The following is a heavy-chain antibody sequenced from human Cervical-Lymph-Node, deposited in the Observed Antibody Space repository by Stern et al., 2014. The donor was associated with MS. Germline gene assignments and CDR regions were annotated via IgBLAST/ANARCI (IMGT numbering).Heavy chain of an antibody. Sequence: QVQLVQSGAALRKPGASVEVSCEASGYNFIDYYIHWVRQAPGQGLEWVGWINPHTGDTRYAQKFLGRVAMTRDTSINTAYLELNSLTSDDTAFYYCTRGRGTLLYIHWGQGTLITVSS. CDR3: TRGRGTLLYIH. CDR1: GYNFIDYY. D-gene: IGHD2-15*01. J-gene: IGHJ4*02. CDR2: INPHTGDT. V-gene: IGHV1-2*02.